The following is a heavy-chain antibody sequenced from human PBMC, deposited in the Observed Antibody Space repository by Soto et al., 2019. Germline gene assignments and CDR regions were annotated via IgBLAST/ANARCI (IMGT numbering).Heavy chain of an antibody. V-gene: IGHV3-48*01. CDR2: ISGDRAYI. CDR1: GFTFSAYS. D-gene: IGHD2-21*02. CDR3: ARQVYTVVTPIDL. J-gene: IGHJ5*02. Sequence: EVQLLESGGGLVQPGGSLRLSCAASGFTFSAYSMNWVRQAPGKGLEWLSYISGDRAYIYYADSVRGRFTISRDNAENSLYLQMDNLRGEDPAVYYWARQVYTVVTPIDLWGQGTLVTVSS.